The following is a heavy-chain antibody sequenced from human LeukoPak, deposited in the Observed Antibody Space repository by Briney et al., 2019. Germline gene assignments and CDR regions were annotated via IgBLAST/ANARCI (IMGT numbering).Heavy chain of an antibody. D-gene: IGHD4-17*01. Sequence: GGSLRLSCAASGFTVSSNYMSWVRQAPGKGLEWVSVIYSGGSTYYADSVKGRFTISRDNSENTLYLQMNSLRAEDTAVYYCARLTPPGDYGSYFDYWGQGTLVTVSS. CDR3: ARLTPPGDYGSYFDY. V-gene: IGHV3-53*01. CDR2: IYSGGST. J-gene: IGHJ4*02. CDR1: GFTVSSNY.